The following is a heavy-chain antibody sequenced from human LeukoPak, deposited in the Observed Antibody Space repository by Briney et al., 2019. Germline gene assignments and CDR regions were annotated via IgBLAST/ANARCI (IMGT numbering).Heavy chain of an antibody. V-gene: IGHV4-59*01. Sequence: PSETLSLTCTVSGGSISSYYWSWIRQPPGKGLEWIGYIYYSGSTNYNPSLKSRVTISVDTSKNQFSLMLSSVTAADTAVYYCARGTYYDFWSGPDAFDIWGQGTMVTVSS. CDR3: ARGTYYDFWSGPDAFDI. D-gene: IGHD3-3*01. CDR2: IYYSGST. CDR1: GGSISSYY. J-gene: IGHJ3*02.